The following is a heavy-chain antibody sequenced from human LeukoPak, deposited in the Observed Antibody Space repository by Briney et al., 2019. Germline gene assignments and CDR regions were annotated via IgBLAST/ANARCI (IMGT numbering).Heavy chain of an antibody. D-gene: IGHD3-22*01. CDR2: IYYSGST. J-gene: IGHJ3*02. CDR3: AREAVAYYYDSSGYYPDAFDI. CDR1: GYSITSGYY. Sequence: PSETLSLTCSVSGYSITSGYYWGWIRQPPGKGLEWIGYIYYSGSTNYNPSLKSRVTISVDTSKNQFSLKLSSVTAADTAVYYCAREAVAYYYDSSGYYPDAFDIWGQGTMVTVSS. V-gene: IGHV4-61*01.